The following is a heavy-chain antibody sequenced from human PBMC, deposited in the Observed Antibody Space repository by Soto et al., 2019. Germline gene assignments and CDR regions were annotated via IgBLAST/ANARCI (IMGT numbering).Heavy chain of an antibody. CDR1: GFSLSTSGVG. J-gene: IGHJ5*02. Sequence: QITLKESGPTLVKPTQTLTLTCTFSGFSLSTSGVGVGWIRQPPGKALEWLALIYWDDDKRYSPSLKSRLTNTXXTXNXXVVLTMTNMHPVDTATYYCAHRRGSGSYVPFGFDPWGQGTLVTVSS. CDR3: AHRRGSGSYVPFGFDP. V-gene: IGHV2-5*02. D-gene: IGHD1-26*01. CDR2: IYWDDDK.